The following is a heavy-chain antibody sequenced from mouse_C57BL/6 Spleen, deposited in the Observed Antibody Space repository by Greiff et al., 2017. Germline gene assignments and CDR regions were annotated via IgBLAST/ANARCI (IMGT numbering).Heavy chain of an antibody. CDR1: GFTFSDYY. D-gene: IGHD2-3*01. V-gene: IGHV5-16*01. Sequence: EVMLVESEGGLVQPGSSIKLSCTASGFTFSDYYMAWVRQVPEKGLEWVANINYDGSSTYYLDSLKSRFIISRDNAKNILYLQMSSLKSEDTATYYCARDGGYYGFDYWGQGTTLTVSS. J-gene: IGHJ2*01. CDR3: ARDGGYYGFDY. CDR2: INYDGSST.